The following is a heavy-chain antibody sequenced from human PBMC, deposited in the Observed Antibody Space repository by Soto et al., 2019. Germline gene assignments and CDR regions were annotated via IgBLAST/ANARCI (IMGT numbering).Heavy chain of an antibody. CDR3: ARRTGDITIFGVGPYFDY. V-gene: IGHV4-61*01. CDR2: IYYSGST. Sequence: SASLSLTCTFSAGSVSSGSYYWSWIRQPPGKGLEWIGYIYYSGSTNYNPSLKSRVTISVDTSKNQFSLKLSSVTAADTAVYYCARRTGDITIFGVGPYFDYWGQGTLVTVSS. J-gene: IGHJ4*02. D-gene: IGHD3-3*01. CDR1: AGSVSSGSYY.